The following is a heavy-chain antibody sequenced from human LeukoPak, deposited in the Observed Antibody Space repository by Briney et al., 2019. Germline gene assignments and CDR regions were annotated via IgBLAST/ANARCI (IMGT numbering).Heavy chain of an antibody. CDR3: ASIYDLLTGFYSFYY. D-gene: IGHD3-9*01. V-gene: IGHV3-7*02. J-gene: IGHJ4*02. CDR2: IKQDGSEK. Sequence: GGSLRLSCAASGFTFRNFWMSWVRQAPGKGLECEANIKQDGSEKYYVGSVKGRFTISRDNAKNSLYLQMNSLRAEDTAVYYCASIYDLLTGFYSFYYWGQGTLVTVSS. CDR1: GFTFRNFW.